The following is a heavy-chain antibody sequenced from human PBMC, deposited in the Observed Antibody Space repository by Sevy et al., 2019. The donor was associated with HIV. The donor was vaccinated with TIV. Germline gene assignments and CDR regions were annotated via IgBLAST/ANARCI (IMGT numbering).Heavy chain of an antibody. J-gene: IGHJ6*02. D-gene: IGHD5-12*01. CDR2: IIPVFGSA. Sequence: ASVKVSCKASGDTFGNYAIAWVRQAPGQGLEWMGGIIPVFGSANSAQKFQDRVTITADLSTSTAYMDLRSLTSEDTAVYYCARSNPDGYNYSYYYGMDVWGQGTTVTVSS. CDR1: GDTFGNYA. V-gene: IGHV1-69*13. CDR3: ARSNPDGYNYSYYYGMDV.